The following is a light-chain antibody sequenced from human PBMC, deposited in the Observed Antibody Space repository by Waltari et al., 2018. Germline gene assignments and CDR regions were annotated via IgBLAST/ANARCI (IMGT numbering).Light chain of an antibody. V-gene: IGLV5-45*03. CDR2: YKSDSDK. CDR1: SGINVDTYR. J-gene: IGLJ3*02. Sequence: QAVLTQPSSLSASPGASASLTCTLRSGINVDTYRIYWYQQKPASPPQFLLKYKSDSDKHQGSGVPIRFSGSKYASANAGILLISGLQSEDEADYYCLIWHSSAWVFGGGTKLTVL. CDR3: LIWHSSAWV.